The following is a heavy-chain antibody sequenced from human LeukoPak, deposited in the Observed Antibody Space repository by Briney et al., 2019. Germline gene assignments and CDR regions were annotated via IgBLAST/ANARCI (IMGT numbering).Heavy chain of an antibody. V-gene: IGHV3-21*01. J-gene: IGHJ4*02. CDR2: ISSSSSYI. CDR3: ARDFAHKGEQWLVPVLDY. D-gene: IGHD6-19*01. Sequence: PGGSLRLSCAASGFTFSSYAMSWVRQAPGKGLEWVSSISSSSSYIYYADSVKGRFTISRDNAKNSLYLQMNSLRAEDTAVYYCARDFAHKGEQWLVPVLDYWGQGALVTVSS. CDR1: GFTFSSYA.